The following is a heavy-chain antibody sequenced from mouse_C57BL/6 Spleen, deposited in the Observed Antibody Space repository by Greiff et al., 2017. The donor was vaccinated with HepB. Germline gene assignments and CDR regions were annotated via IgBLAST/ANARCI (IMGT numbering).Heavy chain of an antibody. D-gene: IGHD2-4*01. J-gene: IGHJ3*01. CDR3: ARDDYDDERFAY. Sequence: VQLQQSGAELARPGASVKMSCKASGYTFTSYTMHWVKQRPGQGLEWIGYINPSSGYTKYNQKFKDKATLTADKSSSTAYMQLSSLTSEDSAVYYCARDDYDDERFAYWGQGTLVTVSA. CDR1: GYTFTSYT. V-gene: IGHV1-4*01. CDR2: INPSSGYT.